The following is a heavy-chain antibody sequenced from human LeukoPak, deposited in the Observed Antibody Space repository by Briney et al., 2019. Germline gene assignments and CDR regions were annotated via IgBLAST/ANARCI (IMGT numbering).Heavy chain of an antibody. V-gene: IGHV3-23*01. Sequence: GGSLRLSCAASGFPFSTYTMSWLRQAPGVGLQWVSLIGSNAGDTFYADSVEGRFTISRDNSRNILYLQMNGLRAEDTALYYCARLEKYNSGWYERYFDHWGQGALVTVSS. CDR2: IGSNAGDT. D-gene: IGHD6-19*01. CDR1: GFPFSTYT. CDR3: ARLEKYNSGWYERYFDH. J-gene: IGHJ1*01.